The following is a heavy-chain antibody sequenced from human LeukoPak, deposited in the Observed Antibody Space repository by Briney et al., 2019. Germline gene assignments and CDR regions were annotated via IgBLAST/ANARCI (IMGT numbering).Heavy chain of an antibody. Sequence: GGSLRLSCAASGFTFSSYGMHWVRQAPGKGLEWVAVIWYDGSNKYYADSVKGRFTISRDNSKNTLYLQMNSLRDEDTAVYYCARVGNYRSHDYGMDVWGQGTTVIVSS. J-gene: IGHJ6*02. V-gene: IGHV3-33*01. CDR2: IWYDGSNK. D-gene: IGHD5-24*01. CDR3: ARVGNYRSHDYGMDV. CDR1: GFTFSSYG.